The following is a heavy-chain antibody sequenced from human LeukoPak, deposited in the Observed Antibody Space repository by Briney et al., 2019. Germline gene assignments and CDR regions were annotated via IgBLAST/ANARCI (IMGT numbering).Heavy chain of an antibody. CDR3: AKDPAVLRYFDWLGPFDY. D-gene: IGHD3-9*01. Sequence: GGSLRLSCAASGFTFSSYGMHWVRQAPGKGLEWVAVISYDGSNKYYAVSVKGRFTISRDNSKNTLYLQMNSLRAEDTAVYYCAKDPAVLRYFDWLGPFDYWGQGTLVTVSS. J-gene: IGHJ4*02. CDR1: GFTFSSYG. V-gene: IGHV3-30*18. CDR2: ISYDGSNK.